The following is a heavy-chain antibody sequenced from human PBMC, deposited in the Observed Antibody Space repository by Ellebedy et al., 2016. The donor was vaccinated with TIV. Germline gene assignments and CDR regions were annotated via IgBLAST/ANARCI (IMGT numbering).Heavy chain of an antibody. J-gene: IGHJ4*02. CDR1: GYTFSSYA. CDR3: ARDQGGCLGDS. V-gene: IGHV1-18*01. CDR2: ISAYNGNT. Sequence: ASVKVSCKASGYTFSSYAMHWIRQAPGQGLEWMGWISAYNGNTDYAQNLQGRVTMTTDSSTSTAYMELRSLRSDDTAVYYCARDQGGCLGDSWGQGTLVTVSS. D-gene: IGHD2-15*01.